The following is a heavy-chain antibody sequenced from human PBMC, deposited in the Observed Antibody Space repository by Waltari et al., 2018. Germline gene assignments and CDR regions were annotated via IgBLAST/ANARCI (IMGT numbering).Heavy chain of an antibody. Sequence: EVQLVESGGGLIHPGGSLRLSCAASGFTVSSNYMTWVRQAPGKGLEWVAVIYSGGSTYYADSVKGRFTISRDNSKNTLYLQMNSLRAEDTAVYYCARELYGDYGYYFDYWGQGTLVTVSS. CDR1: GFTVSSNY. V-gene: IGHV3-53*01. J-gene: IGHJ4*02. CDR2: IYSGGST. D-gene: IGHD4-17*01. CDR3: ARELYGDYGYYFDY.